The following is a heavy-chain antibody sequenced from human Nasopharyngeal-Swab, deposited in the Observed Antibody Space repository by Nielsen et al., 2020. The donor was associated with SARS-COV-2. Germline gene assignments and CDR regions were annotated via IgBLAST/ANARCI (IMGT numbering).Heavy chain of an antibody. D-gene: IGHD1-26*01. CDR2: IYYSGST. CDR3: ARDWELLGFDY. Sequence: SETLSLTCTVSGGSISSGGYYWSWIRQHPGKGLEWIGYIYYSGSTYYNPSLKSRVTISVDTSKNQFSLKLSSVTATDTAVYYCARDWELLGFDYWGQGTLVTVSS. CDR1: GGSISSGGYY. V-gene: IGHV4-30-4*08. J-gene: IGHJ4*02.